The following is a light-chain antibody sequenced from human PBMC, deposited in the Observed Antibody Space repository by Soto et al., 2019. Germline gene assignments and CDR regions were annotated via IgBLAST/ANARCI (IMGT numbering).Light chain of an antibody. CDR1: QSISSY. J-gene: IGKJ1*01. V-gene: IGKV1-5*01. CDR2: AAS. CDR3: QHYNSYSEA. Sequence: IRMPHTPSSLSASVGDRVTITCRASQSISSYLNWYQQKPGKAPNLLIYAASNLQSGVPSRFSGSGSGTEFTLTISSLQPDDFATYYCQHYNSYSEAFGQGTKVDIK.